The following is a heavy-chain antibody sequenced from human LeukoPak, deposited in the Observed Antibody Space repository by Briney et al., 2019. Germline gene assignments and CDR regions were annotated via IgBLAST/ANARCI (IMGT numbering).Heavy chain of an antibody. Sequence: PSETLSLTCTVSGGSISSYYWSWIRQPPGKGLEWIGYIYYSGSTNYNPSLKSRVTISVDTSKNQFSLKLSSVTAADTAVYYCARFLKLGIGRAFDIWGQGTMVTVSS. CDR2: IYYSGST. D-gene: IGHD7-27*01. CDR1: GGSISSYY. V-gene: IGHV4-59*01. CDR3: ARFLKLGIGRAFDI. J-gene: IGHJ3*02.